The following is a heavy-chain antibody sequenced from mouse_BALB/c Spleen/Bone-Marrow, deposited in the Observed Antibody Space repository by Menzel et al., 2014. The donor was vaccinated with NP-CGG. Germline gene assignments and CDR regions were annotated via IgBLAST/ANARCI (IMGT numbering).Heavy chain of an antibody. CDR1: GFDFSRYW. D-gene: IGHD5-2*01. CDR2: VNPDSSTR. J-gene: IGHJ3*01. V-gene: IGHV4-1*02. CDR3: ARRNTYDEGFAY. Sequence: EVMLVESGGGLVQPGGSLKLSCAASGFDFSRYWMNRVRQAPGKGLEWIGEVNPDSSTRNYTPSLKDKFIISRDNAKNTLYLQMSKVRSEDTALYYCARRNTYDEGFAYWGQGTLVTVSA.